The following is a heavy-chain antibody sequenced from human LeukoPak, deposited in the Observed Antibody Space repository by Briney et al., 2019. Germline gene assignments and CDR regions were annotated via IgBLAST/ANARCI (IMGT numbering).Heavy chain of an antibody. CDR2: INPNSGGT. V-gene: IGHV1-2*02. D-gene: IGHD1-26*01. CDR1: GYTFTGYY. J-gene: IGHJ4*02. CDR3: ACLVGATRIFDY. Sequence: ASVKVSCKASGYTFTGYYVHWVRQAPGQGLEWMGWINPNSGGTNYAQKFQGRVTMTRDTSISTAYMELSRLRSDDTAVYYCACLVGATRIFDYWGQGTLVTVSS.